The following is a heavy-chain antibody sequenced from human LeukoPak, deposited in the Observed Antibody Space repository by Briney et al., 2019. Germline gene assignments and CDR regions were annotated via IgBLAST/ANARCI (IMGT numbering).Heavy chain of an antibody. V-gene: IGHV3-21*01. CDR2: ISSSSSYI. Sequence: GGSLRLSCAAFGFTFSSYSMNWVRLAPGKGLEWVSSISSSSSYIYYADSVKGRFTISRDNAKNSLYLQMNSLRAEDTALYYCARVMGATTSSPYDYWGQGTLVTVSS. CDR1: GFTFSSYS. D-gene: IGHD1-26*01. J-gene: IGHJ4*02. CDR3: ARVMGATTSSPYDY.